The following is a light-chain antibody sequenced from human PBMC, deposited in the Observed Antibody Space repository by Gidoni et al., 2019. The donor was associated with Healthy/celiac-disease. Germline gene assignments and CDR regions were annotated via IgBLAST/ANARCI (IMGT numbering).Light chain of an antibody. Sequence: GQSITISCTGTSSDVGGYNYVSWYQQHPGKAPKLMIYDVSKRPSGVSNRFSGSKSGNTASLTIPGLQAEDEADYYCSSYTSSSTYYVFGTGTKVTVL. J-gene: IGLJ1*01. V-gene: IGLV2-14*04. CDR3: SSYTSSSTYYV. CDR2: DVS. CDR1: SSDVGGYNY.